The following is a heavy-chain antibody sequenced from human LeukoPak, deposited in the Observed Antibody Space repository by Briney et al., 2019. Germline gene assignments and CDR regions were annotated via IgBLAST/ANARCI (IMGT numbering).Heavy chain of an antibody. J-gene: IGHJ1*01. Sequence: GGSLRLSCAASGFTFSNYAMSWVRQAPGKGLEWVSAISSSGGSTYYSDSVRGRFTISRDNSKNTLYLQMSSLRAEDTAVYYCAEEGAAAGIGYFQNWGQGTLVTVSS. CDR3: AEEGAAAGIGYFQN. D-gene: IGHD6-13*01. V-gene: IGHV3-23*01. CDR2: ISSSGGST. CDR1: GFTFSNYA.